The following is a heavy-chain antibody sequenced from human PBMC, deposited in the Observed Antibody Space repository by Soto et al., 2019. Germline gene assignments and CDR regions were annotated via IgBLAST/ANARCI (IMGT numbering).Heavy chain of an antibody. CDR1: GGSISSGGYS. CDR2: IYHSGST. Sequence: QLQLQESGSGLVKPSQTLSLTCAVSGGSISSGGYSWSWIRQPPGKGLEWIGYIYHSGSTYYNPSLKSPVTISVDRAKNQFSLKLSSVTAADTAVYYCARVAYCGGDCYRGFDPWGQGTLVTVSS. D-gene: IGHD2-21*02. J-gene: IGHJ5*02. CDR3: ARVAYCGGDCYRGFDP. V-gene: IGHV4-30-2*01.